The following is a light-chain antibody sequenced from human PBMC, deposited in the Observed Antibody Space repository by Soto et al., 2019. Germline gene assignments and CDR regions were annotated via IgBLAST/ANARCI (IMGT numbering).Light chain of an antibody. CDR2: DVS. J-gene: IGLJ2*01. V-gene: IGLV2-14*03. CDR1: SSDVGGYNY. Sequence: QSVLTQPASVSGSPGQSITISCTGTSSDVGGYNYVSWYQHHPGKAPKLMIYDVSNRPFGVSNRFSGAKSGNTASLTISGLQAEDEADYYCSSYTVSSAVIFGGGTKVTVL. CDR3: SSYTVSSAVI.